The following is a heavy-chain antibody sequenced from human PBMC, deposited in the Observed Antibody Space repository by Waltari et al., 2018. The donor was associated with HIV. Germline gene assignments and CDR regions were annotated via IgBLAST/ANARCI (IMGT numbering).Heavy chain of an antibody. J-gene: IGHJ2*01. Sequence: QLQLQESSPGLVKPSETLSLTCTVSGGSISSSSYYWGWIRQPPGKGLEWIGRIYNTGKAYNNPSLKSRVTISVDTSKNQFSRKVTAVTAADTAVYYCARHALRVGAAYWNFDLWGRGTLVTVSS. V-gene: IGHV4-39*01. CDR2: IYNTGKA. CDR3: ARHALRVGAAYWNFDL. D-gene: IGHD1-26*01. CDR1: GGSISSSSYY.